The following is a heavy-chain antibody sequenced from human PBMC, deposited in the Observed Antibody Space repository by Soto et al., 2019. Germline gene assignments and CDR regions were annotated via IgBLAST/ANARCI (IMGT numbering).Heavy chain of an antibody. V-gene: IGHV4-4*07. CDR2: IQHTGNT. J-gene: IGHJ5*02. CDR3: AKDVSSRRWFDP. Sequence: SETPSLTCAVSGASIRSYHWSFLRQPAGKGLEWIGRIQHTGNTNYNPSLKSRVTMSADTSKNQISLKMASVTAADTAVYFCAKDVSSRRWFDPWGQGVRVTVSS. D-gene: IGHD3-16*01. CDR1: GASIRSYH.